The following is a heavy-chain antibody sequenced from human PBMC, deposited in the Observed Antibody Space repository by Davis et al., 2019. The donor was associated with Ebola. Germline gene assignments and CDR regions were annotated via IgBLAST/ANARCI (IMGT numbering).Heavy chain of an antibody. CDR3: ARDPATGGLDY. V-gene: IGHV3-30-3*01. Sequence: GESLKISCAASGFTFSRYPMHWVRQAPGKGLEWVAVISYDGSNKYYADSVKGRFTISRDNSKNTLYLQMNSLRAEDTAVYYCARDPATGGLDYWGQGTLVTVSS. CDR2: ISYDGSNK. J-gene: IGHJ4*02. D-gene: IGHD4-17*01. CDR1: GFTFSRYP.